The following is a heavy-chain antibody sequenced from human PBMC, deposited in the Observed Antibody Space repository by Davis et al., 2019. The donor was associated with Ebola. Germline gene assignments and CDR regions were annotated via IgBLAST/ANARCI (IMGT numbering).Heavy chain of an antibody. CDR2: ISNSGITI. Sequence: GESLKISCAGSGFIFGNYEMNWVRQAPGKGLEWVSYISNSGITIYYADSVKGRFSISRDNAKNALYLQMNSLRPEDTALYYCARSRSASLWGQGTLVTVSS. CDR1: GFIFGNYE. D-gene: IGHD6-6*01. V-gene: IGHV3-48*03. J-gene: IGHJ4*02. CDR3: ARSRSASL.